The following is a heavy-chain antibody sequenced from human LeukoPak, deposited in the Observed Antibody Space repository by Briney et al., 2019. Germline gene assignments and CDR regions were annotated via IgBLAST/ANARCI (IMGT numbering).Heavy chain of an antibody. J-gene: IGHJ6*02. Sequence: GGSLRLSCAASGFTFSSYGMHWVRQAPGKGLEWGAVIWYDVSNKYYADSVKGRFTISRDNSKNTLYLQMNSLRAEDTAVYYCARDHPGASNWYSSSWYPYYYYGMDVWGQGTTVTVSS. CDR3: ARDHPGASNWYSSSWYPYYYYGMDV. V-gene: IGHV3-30*19. CDR2: IWYDVSNK. CDR1: GFTFSSYG. D-gene: IGHD6-13*01.